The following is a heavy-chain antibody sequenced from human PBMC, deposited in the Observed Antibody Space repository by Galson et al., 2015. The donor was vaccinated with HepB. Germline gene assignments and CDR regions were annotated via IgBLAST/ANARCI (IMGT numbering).Heavy chain of an antibody. V-gene: IGHV3-23*01. CDR1: GFTFSSYA. CDR3: AKDRYCTNGVCYGYY. CDR2: ISGSGGST. Sequence: SLRLSCAASGFTFSSYAMSWVRQAPGKGLVWVSAISGSGGSTYYADSVKGRFTISRDSSKNTLYLQMNSLRAEDTAVYYCAKDRYCTNGVCYGYYWGQGTLVTVSS. J-gene: IGHJ4*02. D-gene: IGHD2-8*01.